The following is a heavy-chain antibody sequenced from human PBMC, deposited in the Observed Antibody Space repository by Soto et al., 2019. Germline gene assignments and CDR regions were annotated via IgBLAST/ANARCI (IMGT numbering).Heavy chain of an antibody. CDR1: GGSISSGGYS. V-gene: IGHV4-31*02. D-gene: IGHD3-22*01. J-gene: IGHJ3*02. CDR2: IFYSGST. Sequence: SETLSLTCTVSGGSISSGGYSWSWIRQHPGKGLEWVGYIFYSGSTYYNPSLKSRVTISVDTSKNQFSLKLSSVTAADTAVYYCAKVGHYDGSGYNAFDIWGQGTMVT. CDR3: AKVGHYDGSGYNAFDI.